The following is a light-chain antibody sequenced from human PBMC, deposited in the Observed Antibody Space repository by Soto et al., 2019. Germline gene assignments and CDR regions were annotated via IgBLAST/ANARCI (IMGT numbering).Light chain of an antibody. CDR2: NNN. CDR1: RSNIGNNA. J-gene: IGLJ3*02. Sequence: QSVLTQTPSASGTPGQTVTISCSGSRSNIGNNAVSWYQQFPGTAPKLLIYNNNQRPSGVPDRFSGSKSGTSASLAISGLQSEDEADYYCATWDDSLNARGVSGGETQLTVL. CDR3: ATWDDSLNARGV. V-gene: IGLV1-44*01.